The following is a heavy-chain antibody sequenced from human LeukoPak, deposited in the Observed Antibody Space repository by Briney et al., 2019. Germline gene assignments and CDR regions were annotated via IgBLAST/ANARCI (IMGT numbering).Heavy chain of an antibody. J-gene: IGHJ4*02. V-gene: IGHV4-4*02. CDR2: IYHSGST. D-gene: IGHD3-10*01. CDR3: ARGPLWFGELLYGAYFDY. CDR1: GGSISSSNW. Sequence: SETLSLTCAVSGGSISSSNWWSWVRPPPGKGLEWIGEIYHSGSTNYNPSLKSRVTISVDKSKNQFSLKLSSVTAADTAVYYCARGPLWFGELLYGAYFDYWGQGTLVTVSS.